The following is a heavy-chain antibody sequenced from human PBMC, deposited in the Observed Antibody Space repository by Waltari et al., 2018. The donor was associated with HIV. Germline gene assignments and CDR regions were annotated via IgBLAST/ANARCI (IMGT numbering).Heavy chain of an antibody. D-gene: IGHD3-10*01. Sequence: QLLESGGGLVEPGGSLRLSCAGSGFIFTVFAMDWVRQAPGKGLEWVSAIRGGGETFYADSVKGRFTISRDNSKNTLYLQMNSLRADDAAVYYCVKDSGRAADVFDLWGQGTMVTVSS. CDR3: VKDSGRAADVFDL. CDR1: GFIFTVFA. V-gene: IGHV3-23*01. J-gene: IGHJ3*01. CDR2: IRGGGET.